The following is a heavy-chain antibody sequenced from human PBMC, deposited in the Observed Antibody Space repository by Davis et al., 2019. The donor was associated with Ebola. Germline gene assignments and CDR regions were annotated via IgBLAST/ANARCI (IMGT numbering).Heavy chain of an antibody. D-gene: IGHD3-10*02. CDR1: GFSLSLNH. J-gene: IGHJ6*04. Sequence: GESLKISCTASGFSLSLNHMSWVRQAPGKGLEWVTLSYSGGTTYYADSVKGRFTISRDNSKNTLYLQMNSLRAEDTAVYYCARDLSSYVSSYYGMDVWGKGTTVTVSS. CDR3: ARDLSSYVSSYYGMDV. V-gene: IGHV3-53*01. CDR2: SYSGGTT.